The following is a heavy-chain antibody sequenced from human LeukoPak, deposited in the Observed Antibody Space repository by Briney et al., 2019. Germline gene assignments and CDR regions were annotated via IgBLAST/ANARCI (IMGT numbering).Heavy chain of an antibody. V-gene: IGHV3-30*04. D-gene: IGHD2-21*01. J-gene: IGHJ4*02. Sequence: GGALRTSRSASGFTFSSLAMARGRPAPGQGLEWSAVISYDGSNKYYADSVKGRFTISRDNSKNTLYLQLNSLRAEDTAVYYCARVRGYAIQDYFDYWGQGTLVTVSS. CDR1: GFTFSSLA. CDR3: ARVRGYAIQDYFDY. CDR2: ISYDGSNK.